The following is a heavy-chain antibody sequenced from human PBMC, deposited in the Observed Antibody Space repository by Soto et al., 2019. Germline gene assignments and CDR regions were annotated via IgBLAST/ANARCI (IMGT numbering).Heavy chain of an antibody. V-gene: IGHV1-69*13. Sequence: SVKVSCKASGGTFRTSAISWVRQAPGQGLEWVGGIMPVFRRPKYAQNFQGRVTISADESTSTAYMELSSLRSDDTAVYYCARSPPRNILDYWG. CDR1: GGTFRTSA. J-gene: IGHJ4*01. CDR2: IMPVFRRP. CDR3: ARSPPRNILDY.